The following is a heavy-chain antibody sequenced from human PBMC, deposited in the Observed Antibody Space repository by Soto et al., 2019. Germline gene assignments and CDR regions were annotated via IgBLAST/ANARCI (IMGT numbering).Heavy chain of an antibody. CDR1: GYTFTSWD. J-gene: IGHJ4*01. CDR3: TARRWTGAGIHY. D-gene: IGHD3-10*01. V-gene: IGHV1-8*01. CDR2: MNPSSGNT. Sequence: ASGKVSCKASGYTFTSWDVDWVRQAAGQGLEWMGYMNPSSGNTGYEQKFQGRVTMTRDTSISTAYLELRSLTSDDTAVYYCTARRWTGAGIHYWGQGTQVTVSS.